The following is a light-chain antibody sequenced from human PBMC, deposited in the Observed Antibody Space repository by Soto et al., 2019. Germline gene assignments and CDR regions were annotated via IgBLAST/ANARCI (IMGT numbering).Light chain of an antibody. J-gene: IGKJ1*01. Sequence: EMEMTQSPSTLAAFVGDSVTITCRASQGISSWLAWYQQKPGKAPKLLIYKASTLKSGVPSRFSGSGSGTEFTLTISSLQPADFATYYCQHYDSYAEAFGDGTKVDIK. CDR1: QGISSW. CDR3: QHYDSYAEA. CDR2: KAS. V-gene: IGKV1-5*03.